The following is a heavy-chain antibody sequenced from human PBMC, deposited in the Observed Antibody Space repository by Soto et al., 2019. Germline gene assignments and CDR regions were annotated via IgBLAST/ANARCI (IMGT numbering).Heavy chain of an antibody. J-gene: IGHJ3*01. D-gene: IGHD6-19*01. CDR1: GFIFSNYA. CDR2: VSDSGVAT. V-gene: IGHV3-23*01. Sequence: EVQLLESGGGLIPPGGSLRLSCAASGFIFSNYAMNWFRQAPGKGLERVSSVSDSGVATHFADSVKGRFSISRDNSKNTQSLQMNSLRAEDTAVYYRARKGETGYTSGWKDEAFDVWGQGTVVTVSA. CDR3: ARKGETGYTSGWKDEAFDV.